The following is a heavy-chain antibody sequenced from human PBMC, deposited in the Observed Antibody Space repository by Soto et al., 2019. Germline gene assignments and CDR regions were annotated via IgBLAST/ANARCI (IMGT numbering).Heavy chain of an antibody. J-gene: IGHJ4*02. CDR2: ISAYNGNT. V-gene: IGHV1-18*04. D-gene: IGHD6-19*01. Sequence: VASVKVSCKASGYTFTSYGISWVRQAPGQGLEWMGWISAYNGNTNYAQKLQGRVTMTTDTSTSTAYMELRSLRSDDTAVYYCARDLDSSGWAAYYFDYWGQGTLVTVSS. CDR3: ARDLDSSGWAAYYFDY. CDR1: GYTFTSYG.